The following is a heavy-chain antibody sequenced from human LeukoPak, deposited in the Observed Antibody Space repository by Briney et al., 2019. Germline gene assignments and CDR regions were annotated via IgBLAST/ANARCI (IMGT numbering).Heavy chain of an antibody. V-gene: IGHV3-9*03. CDR2: ISWNSGSI. Sequence: PGGSLRLSCAASGFTFDDYAMHWVRQAPGKGLEWVSGISWNSGSIGYADSEKGRFTISRDNAKNSLYLQMNSLRAEDMALYYCAKDIGVVATGAFDIWGQGTMVTVSS. CDR1: GFTFDDYA. J-gene: IGHJ3*02. CDR3: AKDIGVVATGAFDI. D-gene: IGHD2-21*02.